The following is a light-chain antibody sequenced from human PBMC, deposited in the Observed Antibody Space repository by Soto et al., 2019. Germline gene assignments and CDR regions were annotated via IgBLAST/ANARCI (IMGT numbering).Light chain of an antibody. CDR1: SSDVGAFNY. V-gene: IGLV2-14*03. J-gene: IGLJ1*01. CDR2: DVS. CDR3: KSYTSNNTYV. Sequence: QSALTQPASVSGSPGQAITISCSGTSSDVGAFNYVSWYQQHPGKAPKLMIYDVSNRTSGVSNRFSGSQSGNTASLTISGLRAEDEADYYCKSYTSNNTYVFGTGTKLTVL.